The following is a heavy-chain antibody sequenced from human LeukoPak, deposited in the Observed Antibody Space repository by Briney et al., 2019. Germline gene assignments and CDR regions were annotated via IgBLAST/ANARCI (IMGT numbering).Heavy chain of an antibody. CDR1: GFTFSSYS. CDR3: ARVPGYYRDY. D-gene: IGHD3-22*01. Sequence: PGGSLRLSCAASGFTFSSYSMNWVRQAPGKGLEWVSHITASGTAMFYADSVKGRFTISRDNAKNSLYLQMNSLRDEDTAVYYCARVPGYYRDYWGQGTLVTVSS. V-gene: IGHV3-48*02. J-gene: IGHJ4*02. CDR2: ITASGTAM.